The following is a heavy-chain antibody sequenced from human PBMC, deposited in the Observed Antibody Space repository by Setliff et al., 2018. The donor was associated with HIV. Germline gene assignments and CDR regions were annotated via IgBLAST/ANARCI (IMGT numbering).Heavy chain of an antibody. CDR1: GFTFSNYW. D-gene: IGHD2-21*02. Sequence: GGSLRLSCAASGFTFSNYWMHWVRQIPGKGLVWVSRINPNGRVIDYADSVKGQFTISRDNAQNTLYLQMNKLRSGDTSVYYCTRDIGGVDSYWGLGTLVTVSS. CDR2: INPNGRVI. CDR3: TRDIGGVDSY. V-gene: IGHV3-74*01. J-gene: IGHJ4*02.